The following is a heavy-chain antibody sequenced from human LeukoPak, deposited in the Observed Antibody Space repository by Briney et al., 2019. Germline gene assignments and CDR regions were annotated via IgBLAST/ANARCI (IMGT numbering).Heavy chain of an antibody. CDR2: IYYSGST. D-gene: IGHD6-13*01. CDR3: ARNSGYSSSWLDY. V-gene: IGHV4-59*12. J-gene: IGHJ4*02. CDR1: GGSISSYY. Sequence: PSETLSLTCTVSGGSISSYYWSWIRQPPGKGLEWIGYIYYSGSTNYNPSLKSRVTISVDTSKNQFSLKLSSVTAADTAVYYCARNSGYSSSWLDYWGQGTLVTVSS.